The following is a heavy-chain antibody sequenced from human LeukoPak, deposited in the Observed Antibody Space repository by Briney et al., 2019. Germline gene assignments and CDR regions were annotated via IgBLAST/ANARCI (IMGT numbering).Heavy chain of an antibody. CDR2: ISYDGSNK. J-gene: IGHJ4*02. V-gene: IGHV3-30*18. Sequence: GRSLRLSCAASGFTFSSYGMHWVRQAPGKGLEWVAVISYDGSNKYYADSVMGRVTISRDNSKNTLYLQMNSLRAEDTAVYYCAKDRDDFCSGYYFDYWGQGTLVTVSS. D-gene: IGHD3-3*01. CDR3: AKDRDDFCSGYYFDY. CDR1: GFTFSSYG.